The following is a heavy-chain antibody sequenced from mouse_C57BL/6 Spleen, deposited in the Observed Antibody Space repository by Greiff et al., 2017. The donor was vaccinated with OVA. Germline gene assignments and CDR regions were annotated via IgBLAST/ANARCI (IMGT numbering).Heavy chain of an antibody. D-gene: IGHD2-5*01. Sequence: VQLQQPGAELVKPGASVKLSCKASGYTFTSYWMQWVKQRPGQGLEWIGEIDPSDSYTNYNQKFKGKATLTVDTSSSTAYMQLSSLTSEDSAVYYCARYSNPWFAYWGQGTLVTVSA. CDR3: ARYSNPWFAY. CDR2: IDPSDSYT. CDR1: GYTFTSYW. J-gene: IGHJ3*01. V-gene: IGHV1-50*01.